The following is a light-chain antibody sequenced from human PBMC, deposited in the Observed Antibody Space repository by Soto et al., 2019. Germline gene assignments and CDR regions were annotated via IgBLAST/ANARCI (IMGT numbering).Light chain of an antibody. CDR3: AVRDDTLKAVV. J-gene: IGLJ2*01. V-gene: IGLV1-44*01. Sequence: QSVVTQPPSASGTPGQRVTISCSGSSSNVGSNTVDWYQLLPGTAPKLLIYHNNQRPSGVPDRLSGSKSGTSASLAISGLQSEDEADYYCAVRDDTLKAVVFGGGTKVTVL. CDR2: HNN. CDR1: SSNVGSNT.